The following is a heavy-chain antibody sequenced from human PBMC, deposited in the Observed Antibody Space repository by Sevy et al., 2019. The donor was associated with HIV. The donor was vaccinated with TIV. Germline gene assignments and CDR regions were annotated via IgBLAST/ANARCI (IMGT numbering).Heavy chain of an antibody. J-gene: IGHJ5*02. CDR1: GFTFSLYS. CDR3: ARRPTDQSGSYWFDP. V-gene: IGHV3-30-3*01. Sequence: GGSLRLSCAASGFTFSLYSMHWVRQAPGKGLEWVATISLDATNKHYADSVKGRFSISRDNTKNTLYLQMNSLRAEDTAVYYCARRPTDQSGSYWFDPWGQGTLVTVSS. CDR2: ISLDATNK. D-gene: IGHD1-26*01.